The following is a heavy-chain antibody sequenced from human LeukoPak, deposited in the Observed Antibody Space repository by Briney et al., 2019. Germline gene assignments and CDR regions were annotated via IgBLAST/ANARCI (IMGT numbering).Heavy chain of an antibody. D-gene: IGHD1-26*01. J-gene: IGHJ4*02. CDR3: ARRTSGPIVGATPGLDY. CDR1: GGSFSGYY. Sequence: SETLSLTCAVYGGSFSGYYWSWIRQPPGKGLEWIGEINHSGSTNYNPSLKSRVTISVDTSKNQFSLKLSSVTAADTAVYYCARRTSGPIVGATPGLDYWGQGTLVTVSS. V-gene: IGHV4-34*01. CDR2: INHSGST.